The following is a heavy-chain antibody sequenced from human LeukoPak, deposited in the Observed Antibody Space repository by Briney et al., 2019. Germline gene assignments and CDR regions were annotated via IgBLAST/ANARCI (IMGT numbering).Heavy chain of an antibody. J-gene: IGHJ4*02. CDR1: GFTFSSYS. CDR3: ARDRHSSGFDH. Sequence: PGGSLKLSCAASGFTFSSYSMNWVRQAPGKGLEWASSISSSSSYIYYADSVKGRFTISRDNAKNSLYLQMNSLRAEDTAVYYCARDRHSSGFDHWGQGTLVTVSS. V-gene: IGHV3-21*01. D-gene: IGHD6-19*01. CDR2: ISSSSSYI.